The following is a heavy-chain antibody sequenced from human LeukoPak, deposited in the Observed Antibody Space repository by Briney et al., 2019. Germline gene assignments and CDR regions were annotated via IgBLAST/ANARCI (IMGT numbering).Heavy chain of an antibody. D-gene: IGHD3-22*01. J-gene: IGHJ4*02. Sequence: GGSLRLSXAASGFTFRSYAMSWVRQAQGKGLEWVSAISGSGGSTYYADSVKGRFTISRDNSKNTLYLQMNSLRAEDTAVYYCAKDARYYYDSSGYYYGYWGQGTLVTVSS. V-gene: IGHV3-23*01. CDR1: GFTFRSYA. CDR3: AKDARYYYDSSGYYYGY. CDR2: ISGSGGST.